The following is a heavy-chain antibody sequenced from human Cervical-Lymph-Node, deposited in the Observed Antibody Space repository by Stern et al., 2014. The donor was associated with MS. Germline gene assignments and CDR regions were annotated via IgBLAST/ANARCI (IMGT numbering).Heavy chain of an antibody. V-gene: IGHV3-23*04. CDR1: GFPFSSYA. CDR3: AKDYYDSSGNSPTHFDY. Sequence: EVQLVESGGGLVQPGGSLRLSCAASGFPFSSYAMSWVRQAPGKGLEWVSAIGGSDGSTHYADSVQGRVTISRDNSKKTLYLQMNRLRAEDTALYYCAKDYYDSSGNSPTHFDYWGQGTLVTVSS. J-gene: IGHJ4*02. CDR2: IGGSDGST. D-gene: IGHD3-22*01.